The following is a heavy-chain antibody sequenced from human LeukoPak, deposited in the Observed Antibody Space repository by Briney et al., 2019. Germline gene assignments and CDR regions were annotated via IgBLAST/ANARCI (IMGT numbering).Heavy chain of an antibody. D-gene: IGHD4-23*01. CDR3: ARSTLVRGMDV. CDR2: IYYSGST. CDR1: GGSISSSDYY. J-gene: IGHJ6*02. Sequence: PSETLSLTCTVSGGSISSSDYYWGWIRQPPGKGLEWIGSIYYSGSTYYNPSLKSRVTISVDTSKNQFSLKLSSVTAADTAVYYCARSTLVRGMDVWGQGTTVTVSS. V-gene: IGHV4-39*07.